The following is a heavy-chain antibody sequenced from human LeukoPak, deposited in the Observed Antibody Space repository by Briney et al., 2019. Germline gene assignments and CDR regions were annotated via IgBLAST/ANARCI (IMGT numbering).Heavy chain of an antibody. Sequence: GGSLRLSCAASGFTFSSYSMNWVRQAPGKGLEWVSSISSGSSYIYYADSVKGRFTISRDNAKNSLYLQMNSLRAEDTAVYYCARDLGDGYNSYWGQGTLVTVSS. J-gene: IGHJ4*02. CDR2: ISSGSSYI. CDR1: GFTFSSYS. CDR3: ARDLGDGYNSY. V-gene: IGHV3-21*01. D-gene: IGHD5-24*01.